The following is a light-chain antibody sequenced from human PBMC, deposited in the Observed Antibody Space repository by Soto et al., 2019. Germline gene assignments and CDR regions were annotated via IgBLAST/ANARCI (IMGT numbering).Light chain of an antibody. CDR2: NTN. CDR3: SVCDVCLSGVL. J-gene: IGLJ2*01. V-gene: IGLV1-44*01. CDR1: HANVGGHA. Sequence: QAVVTPPHSSSGTPGQRCTIFCSGNHANVGGHAVSWYQQLPGTAPKVLIYNTNQRPSGVPDRFSGSRSGTSASLVIGGLQSEDEADYYFSVCDVCLSGVLFGGGTKVTVL.